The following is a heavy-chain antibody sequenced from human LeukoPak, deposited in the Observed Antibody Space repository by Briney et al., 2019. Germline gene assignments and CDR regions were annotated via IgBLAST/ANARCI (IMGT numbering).Heavy chain of an antibody. V-gene: IGHV3-23*01. CDR2: ISFSGDNT. Sequence: PGGSLRLSCEASGIAFSSYSMYWVRQAPGKGLEWVSLISFSGDNTNYTDSVKGRFTISRDNSKDTLYLQMNSLRAEDTAIYYCARDIELSTWGLGTMVTVSS. CDR3: ARDIELST. J-gene: IGHJ3*01. CDR1: GIAFSSYS. D-gene: IGHD3-16*02.